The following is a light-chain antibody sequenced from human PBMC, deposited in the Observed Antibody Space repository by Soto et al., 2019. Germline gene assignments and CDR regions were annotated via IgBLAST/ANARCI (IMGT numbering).Light chain of an antibody. CDR1: QSVSSN. J-gene: IGKJ4*01. CDR3: QQYNNWPPLT. V-gene: IGKV3-15*01. CDR2: GAS. Sequence: EIVMTQSPATLSVSPGERATLSCRASQSVSSNLAWYQQKPGHAPRLLIYGASTRATGIPARFSGSGSGTEFTLTISSLQSEYFAVYDCQQYNNWPPLTVGGGPKVEIK.